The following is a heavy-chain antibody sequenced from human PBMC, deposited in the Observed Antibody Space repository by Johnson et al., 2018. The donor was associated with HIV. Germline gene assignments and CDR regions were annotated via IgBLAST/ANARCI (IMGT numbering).Heavy chain of an antibody. Sequence: QVQLVESGGGVVQPGRSLRLSCAASGFTFSDYYMSWIRQAPGKGLEWVSYISSSGSTIYYTDSVKGRFTISRDNAKNSLSLQMNSLRAEDTAVYYCARAPEVRGVDALDVWGQGTVVTVSS. CDR2: ISSSGSTI. CDR1: GFTFSDYY. CDR3: ARAPEVRGVDALDV. J-gene: IGHJ3*01. V-gene: IGHV3-11*04. D-gene: IGHD3-10*01.